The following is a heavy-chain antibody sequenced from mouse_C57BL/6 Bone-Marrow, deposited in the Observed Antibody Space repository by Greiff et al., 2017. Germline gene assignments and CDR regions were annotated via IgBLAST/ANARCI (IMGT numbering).Heavy chain of an antibody. CDR2: IHPNSGST. CDR3: ARHDYDGAWFAY. D-gene: IGHD2-4*01. J-gene: IGHJ3*01. V-gene: IGHV1-64*01. Sequence: QVQLKQPGAELVKPGASVKLSCKASGYTFTSYWMHWVKQRPGQGLEWIGMIHPNSGSTNYNEKFKSKATLTVDKSSSTAYMQLSSLTSEDSAVYYCARHDYDGAWFAYWGQGTLVTVSA. CDR1: GYTFTSYW.